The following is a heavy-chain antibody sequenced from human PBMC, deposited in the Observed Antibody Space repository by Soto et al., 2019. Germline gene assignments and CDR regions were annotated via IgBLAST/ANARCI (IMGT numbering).Heavy chain of an antibody. V-gene: IGHV1-2*02. D-gene: IGHD2-21*02. CDR1: GYSFTDDY. CDR2: INPHSGST. Sequence: QVQVVQSGAEVKKPGASVKISCKTSGYSFTDDYIHWVRQAPGQGLEWVGWINPHSGSTNFAQKFLGRVSMTRDTSISTTYMEVFSLTSDDTAIYYCARAVYCGDDWYSYGMDVWGQGTKVTVSS. J-gene: IGHJ6*02. CDR3: ARAVYCGDDWYSYGMDV.